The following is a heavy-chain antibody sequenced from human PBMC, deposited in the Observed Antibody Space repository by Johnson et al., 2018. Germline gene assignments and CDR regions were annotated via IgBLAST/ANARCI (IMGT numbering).Heavy chain of an antibody. Sequence: QVQLVQSGGGLVQPGRSLRLSCAASGFTFSSYGMHWVRQAPGKGLEWVAVISYDGSNKYYADSVKGRFTISRDNSKNTLYLQMNSLRAEDTAVYYCARRSIAALGDAFDIWGQGTMVTVSS. D-gene: IGHD6-6*01. CDR3: ARRSIAALGDAFDI. CDR1: GFTFSSYG. V-gene: IGHV3-30*03. J-gene: IGHJ3*02. CDR2: ISYDGSNK.